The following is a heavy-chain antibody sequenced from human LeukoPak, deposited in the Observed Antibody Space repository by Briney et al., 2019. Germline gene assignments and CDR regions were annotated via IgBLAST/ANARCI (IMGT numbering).Heavy chain of an antibody. V-gene: IGHV3-23*01. Sequence: QSGGSLRLSCAASGFTVSSYAMNWVRQAPGKGLEWVATISTSGGSTYYADFVKGRFTISRDNAKNSLYLQMNSLRAEDTAVYYCARDSGLYSSGWYLGVHWFDPWGQGTLVTVSS. D-gene: IGHD6-19*01. CDR2: ISTSGGST. CDR1: GFTVSSYA. CDR3: ARDSGLYSSGWYLGVHWFDP. J-gene: IGHJ5*02.